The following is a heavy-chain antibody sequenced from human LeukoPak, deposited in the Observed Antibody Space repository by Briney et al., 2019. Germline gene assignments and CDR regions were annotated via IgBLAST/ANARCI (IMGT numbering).Heavy chain of an antibody. V-gene: IGHV3-30*02. J-gene: IGHJ4*02. CDR3: AKPGVAVIALDYFDS. D-gene: IGHD3-22*01. Sequence: GGSLRLSCAASGFTFSSYGMHWVRQAPGKGLEWVAFIRYDGSNKYYADSVKGRFTISRDNSKNTLYLQLNSLRAEDTAVYYCAKPGVAVIALDYFDSWGQGTLVTVSS. CDR1: GFTFSSYG. CDR2: IRYDGSNK.